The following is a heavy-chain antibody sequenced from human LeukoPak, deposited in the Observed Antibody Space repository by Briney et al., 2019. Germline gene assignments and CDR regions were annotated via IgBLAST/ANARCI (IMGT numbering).Heavy chain of an antibody. CDR2: TYYRSKWYN. D-gene: IGHD2-2*01. V-gene: IGHV6-1*01. CDR3: ARRLTQYDCFDP. Sequence: SQTLSLTCAISGDSVSSNSAAWNWIRQSPSRGLEWLGRTYYRSKWYNDNAVSVKSRVTVNPDTSKNQFSLHLNSVTPEDTAVYYCARRLTQYDCFDPWGQGILVTVSS. CDR1: GDSVSSNSAA. J-gene: IGHJ5*02.